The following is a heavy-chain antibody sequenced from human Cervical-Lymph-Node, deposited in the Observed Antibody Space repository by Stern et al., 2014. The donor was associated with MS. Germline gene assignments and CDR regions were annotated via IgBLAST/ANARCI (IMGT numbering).Heavy chain of an antibody. D-gene: IGHD2/OR15-2a*01. CDR3: ARGCNRAACPYFFDS. Sequence: EVQLVESGGGLVQLGGSLRLSCAASGFSFSTYWMSWVRQAPGKGLEWVGTIRQDGSYKFYVDSVKGLFTISRDNAKNSLYLQMDSLRTEDTSIYHCARGCNRAACPYFFDSWGQGSPVTVSS. CDR1: GFSFSTYW. J-gene: IGHJ4*02. V-gene: IGHV3-7*01. CDR2: IRQDGSYK.